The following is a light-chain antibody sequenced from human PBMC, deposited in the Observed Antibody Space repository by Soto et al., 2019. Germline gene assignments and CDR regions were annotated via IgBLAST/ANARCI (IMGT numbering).Light chain of an antibody. Sequence: QSVLTQPPSVSGAPGQRVTISCTGSRSNIGTGYDVHWYQQLPGKVPKLLIHHNTNRPSGVPDRFSGSKSGTSASLVISGLQPDDQADPSRQSCASRLWAVFGTGTKVTV. V-gene: IGLV1-40*01. CDR1: RSNIGTGYD. CDR3: QSCASRLWAV. J-gene: IGLJ1*01. CDR2: HNT.